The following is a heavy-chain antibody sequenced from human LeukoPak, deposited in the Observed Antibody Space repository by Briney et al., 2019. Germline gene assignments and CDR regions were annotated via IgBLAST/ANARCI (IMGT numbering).Heavy chain of an antibody. D-gene: IGHD2-15*01. J-gene: IGHJ4*02. CDR2: ISSGSTYI. CDR3: AKEACSGSCYSDYFDY. V-gene: IGHV3-21*01. Sequence: GGSLRLSCAASGFTFSTYSMNWVRQAPGKGLEWVSSISSGSTYIYYADSVKGRFTISRDNSKNTLYLQVNSLRAEDTAVYSCAKEACSGSCYSDYFDYWGLGTLVTVSS. CDR1: GFTFSTYS.